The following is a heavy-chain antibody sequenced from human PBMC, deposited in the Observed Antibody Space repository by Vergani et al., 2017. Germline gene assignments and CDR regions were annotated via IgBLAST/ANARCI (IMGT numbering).Heavy chain of an antibody. J-gene: IGHJ4*02. CDR3: ASGTLLWCGELWGY. D-gene: IGHD3-10*01. V-gene: IGHV4-39*01. CDR2: IYYSGST. CDR1: GGSISSSSYY. Sequence: QLQLQESGPGLVKPSETLSLTCTVSGGSISSSSYYWGWIRPPPGKGLEWIGSIYYSGSTYYNPSLKSRVTISVDTSKNQFSLKLSSVTAADTAVYYCASGTLLWCGELWGYWGQGTLVTVSS.